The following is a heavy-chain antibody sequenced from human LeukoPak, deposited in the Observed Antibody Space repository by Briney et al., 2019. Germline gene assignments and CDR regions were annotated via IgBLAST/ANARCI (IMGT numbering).Heavy chain of an antibody. CDR3: ARVLETWRGQRDWYFDL. D-gene: IGHD2-15*01. J-gene: IGHJ2*01. CDR1: GFTFSSYI. CDR2: LSSSDYYI. V-gene: IGHV3-21*01. Sequence: DPGGSLRLSCAASGFTFSSYIMNWVRQAPGKGLEWVSSLSSSDYYIYYAESLKGRFTISRDNAKNSLYLQMNSLRVEDTAVYYCARVLETWRGQRDWYFDLWGRGTLVTVSS.